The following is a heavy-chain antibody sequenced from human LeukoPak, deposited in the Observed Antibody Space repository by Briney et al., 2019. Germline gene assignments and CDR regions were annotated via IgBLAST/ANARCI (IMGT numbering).Heavy chain of an antibody. J-gene: IGHJ4*02. CDR2: IYYSGST. CDR3: ATMVRGAALDY. Sequence: PSETLSLTCTVSGGSISSHYWSSIRQPPGKGLEWIGYIYYSGSTNYNPSLKRRVTISVDTSKNQFSLKLSSVTAADTVVYYCATMVRGAALDYWGQGTLVTVSS. V-gene: IGHV4-59*08. D-gene: IGHD3-10*01. CDR1: GGSISSHY.